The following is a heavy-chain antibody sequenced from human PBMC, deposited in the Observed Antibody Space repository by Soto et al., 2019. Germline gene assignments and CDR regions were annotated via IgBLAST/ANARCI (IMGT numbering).Heavy chain of an antibody. CDR1: GFTVSSNY. Sequence: GGSLRLSCAASGFTVSSNYMSWVRQAPGKGLEWVSVIYSGGSTYYADSVKGRFTISRDDARNSLYLQIDSLGVEDTAVYYCATPYYFNHWGPGTLVTVSS. J-gene: IGHJ1*01. CDR3: ATPYYFNH. D-gene: IGHD3-16*01. CDR2: IYSGGST. V-gene: IGHV3-53*01.